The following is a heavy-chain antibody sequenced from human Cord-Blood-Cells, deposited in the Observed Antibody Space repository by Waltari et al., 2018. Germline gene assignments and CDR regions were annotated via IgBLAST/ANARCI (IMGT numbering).Heavy chain of an antibody. CDR3: ARGMLKQLDFDY. Sequence: QVQLVQSGAEVKKPGASVKVSCKASGYTFTSYDINWVRQATGQGLEWMGWQNPNSGKTGNAQEFQGRVTMTRNTSISTAYMELSSLRSEDTAVYYCARGMLKQLDFDYWGQGTLVTVSS. CDR2: QNPNSGKT. D-gene: IGHD6-6*01. V-gene: IGHV1-8*01. CDR1: GYTFTSYD. J-gene: IGHJ4*02.